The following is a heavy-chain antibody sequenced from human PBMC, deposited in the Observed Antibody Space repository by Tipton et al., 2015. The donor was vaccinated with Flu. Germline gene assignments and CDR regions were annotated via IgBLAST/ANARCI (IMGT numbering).Heavy chain of an antibody. CDR2: IKQDGSEK. Sequence: VQLVQSGGGVVQPGRSLRLSCAASGFTFSSYGMHWVRQAPGKGLEWVANIKQDGSEKYYVDSVKGRFTISRDNAKNSLYLQMNSLRAEDTAVYYCARSGSSSWYDYYYYGMDVWGQGTTVTVSS. CDR1: GFTFSSYG. D-gene: IGHD6-13*01. CDR3: ARSGSSSWYDYYYYGMDV. J-gene: IGHJ6*02. V-gene: IGHV3-7*01.